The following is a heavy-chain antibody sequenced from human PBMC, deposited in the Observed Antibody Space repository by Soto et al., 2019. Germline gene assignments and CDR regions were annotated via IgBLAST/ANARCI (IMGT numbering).Heavy chain of an antibody. CDR1: GFTFSSYG. Sequence: GGSLRLSCAASGFTFSSYGMHWVRQAPGKGLEWVAVISYDGSNKYYADSVEGRFTISRDNSKNTLYLQMNSLRAEDTAVYYCAKGGRYFDSNWFDPWGQGTLVTVSS. J-gene: IGHJ5*02. V-gene: IGHV3-30*18. CDR3: AKGGRYFDSNWFDP. CDR2: ISYDGSNK. D-gene: IGHD3-9*01.